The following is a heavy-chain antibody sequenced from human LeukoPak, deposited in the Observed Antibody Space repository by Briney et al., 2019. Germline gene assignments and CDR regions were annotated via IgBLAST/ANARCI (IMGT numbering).Heavy chain of an antibody. CDR3: VKENTYYYESSGYALDY. CDR1: GFMFDDYA. CDR2: TSGDGGSR. V-gene: IGHV3-43*02. J-gene: IGHJ4*02. D-gene: IGHD3-22*01. Sequence: GGSLRLSCAASGFMFDDYAMHWVRQAPGEGLEWVSLTSGDGGSRYYADSVKGRFTISRDNSKNSLYLQMNSLRTEDTALYYCVKENTYYYESSGYALDYWGQGTLVTVSS.